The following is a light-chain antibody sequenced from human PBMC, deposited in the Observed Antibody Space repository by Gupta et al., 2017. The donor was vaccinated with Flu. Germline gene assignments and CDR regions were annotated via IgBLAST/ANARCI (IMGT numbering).Light chain of an antibody. Sequence: QSALTQSPSVSGSPGQSVTISCTGTSSDVGSYNRVSWYQQPPGTAPKLMIYEVSNRPSGVPDRFSGSKSGNTASLTISGLHAEDEADYYCSSYTSSSTYVFGTGTKVTVL. CDR3: SSYTSSSTYV. CDR1: SSDVGSYNR. CDR2: EVS. J-gene: IGLJ1*01. V-gene: IGLV2-18*02.